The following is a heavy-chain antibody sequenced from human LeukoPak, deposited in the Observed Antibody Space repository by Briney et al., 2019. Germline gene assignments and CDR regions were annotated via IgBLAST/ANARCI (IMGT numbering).Heavy chain of an antibody. CDR3: AKDWASHCGGQCYFNK. CDR2: ISSSSSYI. CDR1: GFTFSSYS. D-gene: IGHD2-21*01. Sequence: KPGGSLRLSCAASGFTFSSYSMNWVRQAPGKGLEWVSSISSSSSYIYYADSVKGRFTISRDNAKNSLYLQMNSLRAEDTAVYYCAKDWASHCGGQCYFNKWGQGTLVIVSS. V-gene: IGHV3-21*01. J-gene: IGHJ4*02.